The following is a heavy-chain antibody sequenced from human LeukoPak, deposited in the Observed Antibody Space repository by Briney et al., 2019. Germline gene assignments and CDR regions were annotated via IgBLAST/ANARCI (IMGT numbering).Heavy chain of an antibody. D-gene: IGHD2-2*02. CDR3: ARRYCSSTSCYKGLDY. CDR2: INSDGSST. V-gene: IGHV3-74*01. J-gene: IGHJ4*02. CDR1: GFTFSSYW. Sequence: GGSLRLSCAASGFTFSSYWMHWVRQAPGKGLVWVSRINSDGSSTSYADSVKGRFTISRDNAKNTLCLQMNSLRAEDTAVYYCARRYCSSTSCYKGLDYWGQGTLVTVSS.